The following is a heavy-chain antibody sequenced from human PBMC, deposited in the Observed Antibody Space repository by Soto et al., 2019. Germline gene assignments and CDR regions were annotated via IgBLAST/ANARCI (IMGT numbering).Heavy chain of an antibody. Sequence: EVQLVESGGGLVQPGGSLRLSCTASGFTFRSYTMHWVRQAPGKGLEYLSAISGNGDSTYDADSVKGRFTISRDNSKNTLYLQMGSLRADDTAVYYCATKEGFDYWGQGTLVTVSS. CDR2: ISGNGDST. CDR1: GFTFRSYT. V-gene: IGHV3-64*07. CDR3: ATKEGFDY. J-gene: IGHJ4*02.